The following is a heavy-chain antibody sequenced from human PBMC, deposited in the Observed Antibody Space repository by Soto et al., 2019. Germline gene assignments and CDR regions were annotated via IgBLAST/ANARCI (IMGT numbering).Heavy chain of an antibody. J-gene: IGHJ6*02. V-gene: IGHV5-10-1*01. CDR2: IDPSDSYT. CDR1: GYSFTSYW. D-gene: IGHD2-15*01. CDR3: ATPVYCSGGSCYYYCGMDV. Sequence: GESLKISCKGSGYSFTSYWISWVRQMPGKGLEWMGRIDPSDSYTNYSPSFQGHVTISADKSISTAYLQWSSLKASDTAMYYCATPVYCSGGSCYYYCGMDVWGQGTTVTVSS.